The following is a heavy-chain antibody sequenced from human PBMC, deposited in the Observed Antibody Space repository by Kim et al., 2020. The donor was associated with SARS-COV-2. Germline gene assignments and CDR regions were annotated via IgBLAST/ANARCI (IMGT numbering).Heavy chain of an antibody. J-gene: IGHJ4*02. CDR1: GFPFITFD. CDR3: VKGAWLDY. V-gene: IGHV3-23*01. Sequence: GGSLRLSCAASGFPFITFDMTWVRQAPGKGLEWVSLMKGESGRTHYPDSVRGRFTIFKDTSKSTLYLEMNSLRDEDTAIYYCVKGAWLDYWGQGILVTVSS. CDR2: MKGESGRT.